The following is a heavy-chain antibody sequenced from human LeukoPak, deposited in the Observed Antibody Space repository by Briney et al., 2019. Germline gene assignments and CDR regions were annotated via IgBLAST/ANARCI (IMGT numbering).Heavy chain of an antibody. J-gene: IGHJ4*02. CDR3: ASYHDYGDYLYY. V-gene: IGHV3-33*01. D-gene: IGHD4-17*01. Sequence: GGSLRLSCAASGFTFSSYGMHWVRQAPGKGLEWVAVIWYDGSNKYYADSVKGRFTISRDNSKNTLYLQMNSLRAEDTAVYYCASYHDYGDYLYYWGQGTLVTVSS. CDR2: IWYDGSNK. CDR1: GFTFSSYG.